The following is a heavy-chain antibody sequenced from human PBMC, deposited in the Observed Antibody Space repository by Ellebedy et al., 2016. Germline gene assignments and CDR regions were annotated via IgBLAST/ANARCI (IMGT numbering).Heavy chain of an antibody. J-gene: IGHJ3*02. CDR3: ARDRLLEWDLPDAFDI. D-gene: IGHD3-3*01. V-gene: IGHV3-21*06. Sequence: GESLKISCAASGFNIKDYHMNWVRQAPGKGLEWVAFISARSPFIYYSDSVKGRFIISRDQAQNSLDLQMDSLKVDDTAVYYCARDRLLEWDLPDAFDIWGLGTMVTVSS. CDR1: GFNIKDYH. CDR2: ISARSPFI.